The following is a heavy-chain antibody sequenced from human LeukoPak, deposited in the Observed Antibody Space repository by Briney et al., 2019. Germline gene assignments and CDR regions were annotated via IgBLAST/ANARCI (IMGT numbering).Heavy chain of an antibody. CDR1: GGSISSSSYY. J-gene: IGHJ4*02. D-gene: IGHD3-22*01. CDR2: IYYSGST. Sequence: PSETLSLTCTVSGGSISSSSYYWGWIRQPPGKGLEWIGSIYYSGSTNYNPSLKSRVTISVDTSKNQFSLKLSSVTAADTAVYYCARVGYYYDSRALDYWGQGTLVTVSS. CDR3: ARVGYYYDSRALDY. V-gene: IGHV4-39*07.